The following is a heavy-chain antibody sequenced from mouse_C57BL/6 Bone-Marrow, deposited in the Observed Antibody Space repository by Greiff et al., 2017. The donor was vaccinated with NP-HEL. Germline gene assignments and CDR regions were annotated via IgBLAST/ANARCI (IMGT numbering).Heavy chain of an antibody. J-gene: IGHJ1*03. CDR3: ARSDYGSSWNFDV. Sequence: DVKLVESGGGLVQPGGSLKLSCAASGFTFRDYGMAWVRQAPRKGPAWVAFISNLAYSIYFADTVTGRFTISRENAKNTLYREMSSVRSEDRAMYDCARSDYGSSWNFDVWGTGTTVTVSS. V-gene: IGHV5-15*01. CDR2: ISNLAYSI. D-gene: IGHD1-1*01. CDR1: GFTFRDYG.